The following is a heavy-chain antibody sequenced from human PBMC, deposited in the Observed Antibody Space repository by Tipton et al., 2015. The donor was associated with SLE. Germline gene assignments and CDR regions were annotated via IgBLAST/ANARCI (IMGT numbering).Heavy chain of an antibody. CDR2: INPNSGDT. Sequence: QVQLVQSGAEVKKPGASVKVSCKASGYTFTDYYMHWVRQAPGQGLEWMGCINPNSGDTNYAQRFQGRVTMTRATSISTAYMELSRLRSDDTAVYYCARVENDFWSGYRYYFDYWGQGALVTVSS. CDR1: GYTFTDYY. V-gene: IGHV1-2*02. CDR3: ARVENDFWSGYRYYFDY. D-gene: IGHD3-3*01. J-gene: IGHJ4*02.